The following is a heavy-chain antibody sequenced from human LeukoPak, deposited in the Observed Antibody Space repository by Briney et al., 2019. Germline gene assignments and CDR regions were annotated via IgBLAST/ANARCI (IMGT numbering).Heavy chain of an antibody. V-gene: IGHV3-23*01. CDR2: ISGGGST. CDR3: AKADYYDSSGYSIGSAFGI. CDR1: GFTFNSYA. J-gene: IGHJ3*02. Sequence: GGSLRLSCAASGFTFNSYAMSWVRQAPGKGLEWVSTISGGGSTYYVDSVKGRFTISRDNSKNTLSLQMNSLRAADTAVYYCAKADYYDSSGYSIGSAFGIWGQGTMVTVSS. D-gene: IGHD3-22*01.